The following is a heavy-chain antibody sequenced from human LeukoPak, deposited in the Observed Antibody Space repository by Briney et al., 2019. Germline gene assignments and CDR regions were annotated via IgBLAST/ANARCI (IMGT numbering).Heavy chain of an antibody. D-gene: IGHD5-12*01. V-gene: IGHV3-30*18. J-gene: IGHJ4*02. CDR1: GFTFSSCG. CDR2: ISYDGSNK. Sequence: PGRSLRLSCAASGFTFSSCGMHWVRQAPGKGLEWVAVISYDGSNKYYADSVKGRFTISRDNSKNTLYLQMNSLRAEDTAVYYCAKWTDSGYEGDYYFDYWGQGTLVTVSS. CDR3: AKWTDSGYEGDYYFDY.